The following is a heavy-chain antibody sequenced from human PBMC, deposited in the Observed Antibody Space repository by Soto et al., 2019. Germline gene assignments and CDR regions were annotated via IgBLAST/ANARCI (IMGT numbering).Heavy chain of an antibody. CDR2: INYSGST. D-gene: IGHD1-26*01. CDR1: GGSISSSSYY. CDR3: ARAGSYDFFGTYYYGMDV. V-gene: IGHV4-39*07. J-gene: IGHJ6*02. Sequence: SETLSLTCTVSGGSISSSSYYWGWIRQPPGKGLEWIGNINYSGSTYYNPSLKSRVTILVDTSKNQFSLKLSSVTAADTAVYYCARAGSYDFFGTYYYGMDVWGQGTTVTASS.